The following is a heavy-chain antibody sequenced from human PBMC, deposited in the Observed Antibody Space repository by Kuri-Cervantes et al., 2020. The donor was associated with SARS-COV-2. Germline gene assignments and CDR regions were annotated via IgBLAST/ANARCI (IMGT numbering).Heavy chain of an antibody. CDR3: AKDLSGSFAFDY. CDR1: GFTFSSYW. V-gene: IGHV3-30*02. D-gene: IGHD1-26*01. Sequence: GGSLRLSCAASGFTFSSYWMSWVRQAPGKGLEWVAFIRYDGSNKYYADSVKGRFTISRDNSKNTLYLQMNSLRAEDTAVYYCAKDLSGSFAFDYWGQGTLVTVSS. J-gene: IGHJ4*02. CDR2: IRYDGSNK.